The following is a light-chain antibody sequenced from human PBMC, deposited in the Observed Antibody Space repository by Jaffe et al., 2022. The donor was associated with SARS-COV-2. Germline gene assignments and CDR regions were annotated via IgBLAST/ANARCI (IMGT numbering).Light chain of an antibody. V-gene: IGLV2-18*02. CDR3: SSYAASSGPYV. CDR2: EVT. CDR1: SSDVGSYNR. J-gene: IGLJ1*01. Sequence: QSALTQPPSVSGSLGQSVTISCTGTSSDVGSYNRVSWYQQPPGTAPKLMIFEVTNRPSGVPDRFSGSKSGNTASLTISGLQAEDEADYYCSSYAASSGPYVFGTGTRVTVL.